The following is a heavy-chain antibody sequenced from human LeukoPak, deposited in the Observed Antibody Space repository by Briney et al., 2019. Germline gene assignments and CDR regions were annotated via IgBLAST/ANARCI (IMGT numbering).Heavy chain of an antibody. CDR2: IIPIFGTA. J-gene: IGHJ4*02. CDR3: ARAVRLGELSLYYFDY. D-gene: IGHD3-16*02. Sequence: SVTVSCTASGGTFSSYAISWVRQAPGQGLEWMGGIIPIFGTANYAQKFQGRVTITADESTSTAYMELSSLRSEGTAVYYCARAVRLGELSLYYFDYWGQGTLVTVSS. CDR1: GGTFSSYA. V-gene: IGHV1-69*13.